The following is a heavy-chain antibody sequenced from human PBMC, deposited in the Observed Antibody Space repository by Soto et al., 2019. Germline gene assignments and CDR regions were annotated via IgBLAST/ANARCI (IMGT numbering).Heavy chain of an antibody. J-gene: IGHJ6*03. CDR3: ARQYNWNFKLRAYHYDYIDV. CDR2: IYPGDSDT. CDR1: GCSFTSYW. D-gene: IGHD1-1*01. Sequence: GESLKISCKGSGCSFTSYWIGWVRQMPGKGLEWMGIIYPGDSDTRYSPSFQGQVTISADKSISTAYLQWSSLKASDTAMYYCARQYNWNFKLRAYHYDYIDVWGKGTTVTVSS. V-gene: IGHV5-51*01.